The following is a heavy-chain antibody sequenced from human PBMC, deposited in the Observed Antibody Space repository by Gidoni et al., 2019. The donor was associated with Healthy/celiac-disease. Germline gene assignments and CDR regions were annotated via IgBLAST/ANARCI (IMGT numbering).Heavy chain of an antibody. CDR2: ISSSSSTI. Sequence: EVQLVESGGGLVQPGGSLNLSCAASGFTFSIYSMNWVRQAPGKGLELVSYISSSSSTIYYADSVKGRFTISRDNAKNSLYLQMNSLRAEDTAVYYCARDGGYSKPNWFDPWGQGTLVTVSS. CDR3: ARDGGYSKPNWFDP. D-gene: IGHD4-4*01. J-gene: IGHJ5*02. CDR1: GFTFSIYS. V-gene: IGHV3-48*01.